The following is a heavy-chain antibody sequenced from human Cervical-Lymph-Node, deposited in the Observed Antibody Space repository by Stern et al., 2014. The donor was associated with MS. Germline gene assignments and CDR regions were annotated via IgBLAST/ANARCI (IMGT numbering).Heavy chain of an antibody. CDR3: TSGNYGMDV. CDR1: GFTFSSAW. Sequence: VQLVESGGGLVQPGGSLRLPCAASGFTFSSAWMYWVRQAPGKGLVCVSRINIDGSSTYYADSVKGRFNTSRDNAKSTLYLQMNSLRAEDTAVYYCTSGNYGMDVWGQGTTVTVSS. J-gene: IGHJ6*02. D-gene: IGHD1-26*01. V-gene: IGHV3-74*02. CDR2: INIDGSST.